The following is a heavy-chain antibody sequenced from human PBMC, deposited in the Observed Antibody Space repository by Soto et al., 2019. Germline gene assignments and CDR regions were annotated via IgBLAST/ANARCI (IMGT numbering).Heavy chain of an antibody. J-gene: IGHJ3*02. CDR2: INYNGGA. CDR3: ARPANAHSASSGYHHDAFDI. CDR1: GGSFSDYY. V-gene: IGHV4-34*01. Sequence: VQLQQWGAGLLKPSETLSLTCAVYGGSFSDYYWSWIRLIPGKGLEWIGEINYNGGANYNPSLNSRFTMPVDTSKNPFSVKMRFVTAADTALYYCARPANAHSASSGYHHDAFDIWGQGRKVTVSS. D-gene: IGHD3-22*01.